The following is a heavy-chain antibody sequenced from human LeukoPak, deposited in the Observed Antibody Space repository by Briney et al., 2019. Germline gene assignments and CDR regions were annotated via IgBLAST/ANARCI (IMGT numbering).Heavy chain of an antibody. J-gene: IGHJ4*02. D-gene: IGHD6-13*01. Sequence: ASVTVSFTASAYTFRVYHIHWVRQAPAQGLEWMAWINPDSGDTNYAQKFHGRVTMTRDTSISTAYIEVSSLRADDTAVYYCALIPSGSWAFDYWGQGTLVTVSS. V-gene: IGHV1-2*02. CDR2: INPDSGDT. CDR1: AYTFRVYH. CDR3: ALIPSGSWAFDY.